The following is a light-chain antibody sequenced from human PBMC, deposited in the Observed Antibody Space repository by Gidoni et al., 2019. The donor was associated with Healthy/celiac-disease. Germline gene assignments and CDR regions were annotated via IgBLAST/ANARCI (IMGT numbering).Light chain of an antibody. CDR2: AAS. CDR1: QSISSY. V-gene: IGKV1-39*01. J-gene: IGKJ1*01. CDR3: QQSFSTPWT. Sequence: DIQMTQSPSSLSASVGDRVTITCRASQSISSYLNWYQQKPGKAPKLLIYAASSLQSGVPSRLSGSGSATDFTLTISSLQPEDFATYYCQQSFSTPWTFGQGTKVEIK.